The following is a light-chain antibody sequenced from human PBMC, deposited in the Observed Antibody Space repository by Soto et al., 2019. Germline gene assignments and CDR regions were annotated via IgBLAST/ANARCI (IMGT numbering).Light chain of an antibody. CDR2: EVS. CDR3: SSYTSSSTYV. Sequence: QSVLIQPASVSGSPGQSITISCTGSSTDVGGYNYVSWYQQHPGKAPKVMIYEVSNRPSGVSNRFSGSKSGNTASLTISGLQAEDEADYYCSSYTSSSTYVFGTGTKVTVL. J-gene: IGLJ1*01. CDR1: STDVGGYNY. V-gene: IGLV2-14*01.